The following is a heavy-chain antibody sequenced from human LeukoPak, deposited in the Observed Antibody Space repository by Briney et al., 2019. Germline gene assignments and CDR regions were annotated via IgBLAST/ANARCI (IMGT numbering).Heavy chain of an antibody. CDR2: IYYSGST. Sequence: SETLSLTCTVSGGSISSYYWSWIRQPPGKGLEWIGYIYYSGSTNYNPSLKSRVTISVDTSKNQFSLKLSSVTAADTAVYYCAEAGSSGWYWGYWGQGTLVTVSS. J-gene: IGHJ4*02. D-gene: IGHD6-19*01. V-gene: IGHV4-59*12. CDR1: GGSISSYY. CDR3: AEAGSSGWYWGY.